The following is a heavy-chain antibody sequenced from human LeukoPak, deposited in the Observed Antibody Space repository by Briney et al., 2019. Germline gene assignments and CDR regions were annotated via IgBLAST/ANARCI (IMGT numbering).Heavy chain of an antibody. CDR1: GYNLTSYW. J-gene: IGHJ1*01. D-gene: IGHD6-13*01. V-gene: IGHV5-51*01. Sequence: GESLKISCKLSGYNLTSYWIGWVRQMPGKGLEWMGIIYPGDSHTRYGPSFQGQVTISADKSIRTAYLQWSRLSASDTAMYYCASLFPGIASWEIWGQGTLVIVSS. CDR3: ASLFPGIASWEI. CDR2: IYPGDSHT.